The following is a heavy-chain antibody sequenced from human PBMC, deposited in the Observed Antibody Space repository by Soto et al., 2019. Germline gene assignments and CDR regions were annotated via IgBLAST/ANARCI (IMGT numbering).Heavy chain of an antibody. Sequence: QVQVVESGGGEVQPGASLKLSCVTSGFTFSDYGFHWVRQAAGKGLDWVAMISFDGNKVNYAESVKGRFTISRDPSKNTLYLQMTSLTAEDAAVYYCGRDFDDFANYKFYYGMSVWGQGTTVTVSS. CDR2: ISFDGNKV. CDR3: GRDFDDFANYKFYYGMSV. V-gene: IGHV3-33*05. D-gene: IGHD3-3*01. J-gene: IGHJ6*02. CDR1: GFTFSDYG.